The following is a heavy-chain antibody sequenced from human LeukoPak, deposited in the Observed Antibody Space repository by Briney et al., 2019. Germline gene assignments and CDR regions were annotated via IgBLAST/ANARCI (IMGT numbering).Heavy chain of an antibody. V-gene: IGHV3-21*01. D-gene: IGHD2-15*01. CDR1: GFTFSPYS. J-gene: IGHJ6*03. Sequence: GGSLRLSCAASGFTFSPYSMKWVRQAPGKGLEWVSSISSSSGHIYYADSVKGRFTISRDNAKNSLYLQMNSLRAEDTAVYYCAREYCSGGSCYSDYYYYYVDVWGKGTTVTVSS. CDR3: AREYCSGGSCYSDYYYYYVDV. CDR2: ISSSSGHI.